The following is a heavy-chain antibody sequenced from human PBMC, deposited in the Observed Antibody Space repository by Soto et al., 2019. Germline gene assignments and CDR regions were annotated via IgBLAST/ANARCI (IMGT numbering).Heavy chain of an antibody. J-gene: IGHJ4*02. D-gene: IGHD3-10*01. CDR2: SIGGGDTT. CDR3: ANDSTTYYGYFHY. V-gene: IGHV3-23*01. CDR1: GFTFSTYA. Sequence: EVQLLESGGGLVQPGGSLRLSCVASGFTFSTYAMSWVRQAPGKGLEWVSASIGGGDTTYYANSVKGRFTISRDNSKNMLFLQMNSLRVADTAVYYCANDSTTYYGYFHYWGQGTLVTVSS.